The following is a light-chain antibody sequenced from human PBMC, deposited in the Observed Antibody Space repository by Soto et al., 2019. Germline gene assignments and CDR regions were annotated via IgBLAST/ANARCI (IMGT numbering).Light chain of an antibody. CDR1: QDINTS. J-gene: IGKJ4*01. CDR2: EAS. CDR3: QQFDNRPLT. V-gene: IGKV1-33*01. Sequence: DIQMTQSLSSLSASVGDRVTITCQANQDINTSLNWYKQRPGEAPKLLIYEASILEAGVPSRFSGSGFGTTFTLTISSLQPEDVATYYCQQFDNRPLTFGGGTKVELK.